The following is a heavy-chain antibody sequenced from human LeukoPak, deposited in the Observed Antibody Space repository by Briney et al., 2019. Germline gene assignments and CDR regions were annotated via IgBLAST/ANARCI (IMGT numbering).Heavy chain of an antibody. CDR1: GFTFSSYW. CDR2: INSDGSTT. CDR3: ATSRTFDY. D-gene: IGHD1-1*01. V-gene: IGHV3-74*01. J-gene: IGHJ4*02. Sequence: HAGGSLRLSCAASGFTFSSYWMHWVRQAPGKGLVWVSRINSDGSTTNYADSVKGRFTISRDNTKNTLYLQMNSLRAEDTAMYYCATSRTFDYWGQGTLVTVSS.